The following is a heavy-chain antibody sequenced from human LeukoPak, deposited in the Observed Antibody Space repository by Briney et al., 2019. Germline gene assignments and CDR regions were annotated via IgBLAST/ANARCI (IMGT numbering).Heavy chain of an antibody. Sequence: ASVKVSCKASGYTFTTYDASWVRQAPGQGLEWMGWISTNTGNTNYAQKFQGRVTMTTDTSTSTAYLELRSLRSDDTAVYYCARDDTLGAASFDYWGQGTPVTVSS. CDR2: ISTNTGNT. J-gene: IGHJ4*02. CDR3: ARDDTLGAASFDY. V-gene: IGHV1-18*01. D-gene: IGHD1-26*01. CDR1: GYTFTTYD.